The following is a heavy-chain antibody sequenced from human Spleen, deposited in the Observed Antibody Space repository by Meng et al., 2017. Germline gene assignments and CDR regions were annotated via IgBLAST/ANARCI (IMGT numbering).Heavy chain of an antibody. J-gene: IGHJ4*02. Sequence: QGHLPQWVGGLLKLSETLSPTCGVGGGSSSRYYVSWIRQPPGKGLEWIGEINLSGRTNYNPSLRSRLTLSVDTSQNHFSLKLTSVTAADTAVYYCARGMSYSDAAGAYWGQGTLVTVSS. V-gene: IGHV4-34*01. CDR3: ARGMSYSDAAGAY. D-gene: IGHD3-22*01. CDR2: INLSGRT. CDR1: GGSSSRYY.